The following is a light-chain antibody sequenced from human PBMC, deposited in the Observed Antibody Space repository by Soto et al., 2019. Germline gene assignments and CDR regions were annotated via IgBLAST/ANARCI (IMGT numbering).Light chain of an antibody. J-gene: IGKJ1*01. Sequence: EIGMTQSPATLSVSPGERATLSCRASQSVSSNLAWYQQKPGQAPRLLIYGASTRATGIPARFSGSGSGTEFTLTISSLQSEDFAVYYCQQDNNWPRTFGQGTKVESK. CDR3: QQDNNWPRT. V-gene: IGKV3-15*01. CDR1: QSVSSN. CDR2: GAS.